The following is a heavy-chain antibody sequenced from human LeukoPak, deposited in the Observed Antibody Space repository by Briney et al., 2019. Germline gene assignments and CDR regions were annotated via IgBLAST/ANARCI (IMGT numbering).Heavy chain of an antibody. V-gene: IGHV3-23*01. J-gene: IGHJ5*02. CDR2: ISGSGSSR. Sequence: GGSLRLSCAASGFTFRNYAMSWVRQAPGKGLEWVSDISGSGSSRNYADSVKGRFTISRDNSKNTLYLQMNSLRAEDTAVYYCAKDSLSSSSHNWFDPWGQGTLVTVSS. CDR1: GFTFRNYA. D-gene: IGHD6-6*01. CDR3: AKDSLSSSSHNWFDP.